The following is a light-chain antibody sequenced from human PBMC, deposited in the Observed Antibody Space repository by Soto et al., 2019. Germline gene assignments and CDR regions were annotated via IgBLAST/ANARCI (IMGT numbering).Light chain of an antibody. Sequence: DIQMTQSPSSLSASVGDRVTITCRTGQAISTYLNWYQHKPGTAPRLLVYGASRLQSGVPSRFSGSGSGTHFTLTISALQPEDFATYYCQQSHTTPPTFGQGTRVDI. CDR1: QAISTY. CDR2: GAS. V-gene: IGKV1-39*01. CDR3: QQSHTTPPT. J-gene: IGKJ5*01.